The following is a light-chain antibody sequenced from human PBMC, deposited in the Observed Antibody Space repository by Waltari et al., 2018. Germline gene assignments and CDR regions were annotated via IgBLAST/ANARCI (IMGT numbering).Light chain of an antibody. CDR2: KAS. Sequence: DIQMTQSPSTLSASVGDRVTVTCRASQSISGWLAWYQQKPGKAPKLLIYKASSLESGVPSRFSGSGSGTDFTLAISSLQPDDFATYYCQQYDSYTWTFGQGTKVEIK. CDR3: QQYDSYTWT. CDR1: QSISGW. V-gene: IGKV1-5*03. J-gene: IGKJ1*01.